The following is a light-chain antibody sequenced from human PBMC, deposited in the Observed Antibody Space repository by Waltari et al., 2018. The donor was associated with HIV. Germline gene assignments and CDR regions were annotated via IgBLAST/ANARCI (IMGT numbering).Light chain of an antibody. CDR1: SSNIGNNY. CDR2: DIN. Sequence: QFVLTQAPSVSAAPGQNVTIPCSGSSSNIGNNYVSWYQHFPGTAPKLLIYDINKRPSGIPDRFSGSKSGTSANLAIAGLQTGDEADYYCGTWDSSLSVGLFGGGTKVTVL. CDR3: GTWDSSLSVGL. J-gene: IGLJ3*02. V-gene: IGLV1-51*01.